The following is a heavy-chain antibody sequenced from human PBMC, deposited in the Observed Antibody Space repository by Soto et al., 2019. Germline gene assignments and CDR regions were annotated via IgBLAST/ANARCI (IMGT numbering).Heavy chain of an antibody. V-gene: IGHV2-5*02. D-gene: IGHD3-10*01. CDR1: GFSLTTSGVG. Sequence: QITLKESGPTLVRPTQTLTLTCTFSGFSLTTSGVGVGWIRQPPGKALEWLAVIYWDDDKRYSSSLKSTLTITKDTYKNHLVLTMTNMDPVDTATYYCAQHPCYGLGSYSFDYLGQGSLVTVSS. J-gene: IGHJ4*02. CDR2: IYWDDDK. CDR3: AQHPCYGLGSYSFDY.